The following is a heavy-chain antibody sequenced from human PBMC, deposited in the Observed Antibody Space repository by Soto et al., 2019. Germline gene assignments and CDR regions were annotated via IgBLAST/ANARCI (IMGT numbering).Heavy chain of an antibody. CDR2: ISYDGSNK. CDR3: AKDHSPPQVLPPRYYYYGMDV. CDR1: GFTFSSYG. D-gene: IGHD5-18*01. J-gene: IGHJ6*02. V-gene: IGHV3-30*18. Sequence: QVQLVESGGGVVQPGRSLRLSCAASGFTFSSYGMHWVRQAPGKGLEWVAVISYDGSNKYYVDSVKGRFTISRDNSKNTLYLQMNSLRAEDTAVYYCAKDHSPPQVLPPRYYYYGMDVWGQGTTVTVSS.